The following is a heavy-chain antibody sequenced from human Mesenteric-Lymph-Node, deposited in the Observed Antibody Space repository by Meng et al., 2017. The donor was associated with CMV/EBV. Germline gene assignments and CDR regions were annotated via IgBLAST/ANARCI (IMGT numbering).Heavy chain of an antibody. Sequence: SGFTFSSYAMSWVRQAPGKGLEWVSDISGSGDSTYYADSVKGRFTISRDNSKNTLYLQMNSLRAEDTAVYYCAKSCGSYSGPNYFDYWGQGTLVTVSS. CDR1: GFTFSSYA. CDR3: AKSCGSYSGPNYFDY. V-gene: IGHV3-23*01. CDR2: ISGSGDST. D-gene: IGHD1-26*01. J-gene: IGHJ4*02.